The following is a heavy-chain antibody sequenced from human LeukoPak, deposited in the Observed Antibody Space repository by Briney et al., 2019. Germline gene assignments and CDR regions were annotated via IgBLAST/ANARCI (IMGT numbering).Heavy chain of an antibody. J-gene: IGHJ4*02. CDR2: IKSKTDGGTT. D-gene: IGHD3-10*01. V-gene: IGHV3-15*01. Sequence: GGSLRLSCNASGFTFSYYSMNWVRQAPGKGLEWVGRIKSKTDGGTTDYAAPVKGRFTISRDDSKNTLYLQMNSLKTEDTAVYYCTTILITMVRGVIITKYYFDYWGQGTLVTVSS. CDR3: TTILITMVRGVIITKYYFDY. CDR1: GFTFSYYS.